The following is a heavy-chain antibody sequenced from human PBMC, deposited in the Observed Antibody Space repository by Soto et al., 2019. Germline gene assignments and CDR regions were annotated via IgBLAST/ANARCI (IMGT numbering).Heavy chain of an antibody. CDR1: GGSISSGGYY. Sequence: QVQLQESGPGLVKPSQTLSLTCTVSGGSISSGGYYWSWIRQHPGKSLEWIGYIYYSGSTYYNPSLNSRVTISVDTSKNQFSLKLSSVTAADTAVYYCARGVGIAARRIDYWGQGTLVTVSS. V-gene: IGHV4-31*03. D-gene: IGHD6-6*01. CDR3: ARGVGIAARRIDY. CDR2: IYYSGST. J-gene: IGHJ4*02.